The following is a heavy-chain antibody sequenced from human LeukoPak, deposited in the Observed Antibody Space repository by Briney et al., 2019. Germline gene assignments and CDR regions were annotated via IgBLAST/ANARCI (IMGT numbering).Heavy chain of an antibody. CDR3: ARGPWQQLQY. Sequence: SETLSLTCTVSGGSISSGGYYWSWIRQHPGKGLEWIGYIYYSGSTYYNPSLKSRVTISVDTSKNQFSLKLSSVTAADTAVYYCARGPWQQLQYWGQGTLVTVSS. D-gene: IGHD6-13*01. CDR1: GGSISSGGYY. V-gene: IGHV4-31*03. CDR2: IYYSGST. J-gene: IGHJ4*02.